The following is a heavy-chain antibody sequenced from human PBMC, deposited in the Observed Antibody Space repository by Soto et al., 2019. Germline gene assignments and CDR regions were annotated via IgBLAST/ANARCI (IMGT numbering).Heavy chain of an antibody. CDR2: MNPNSGNT. CDR1: GYSFTSYD. J-gene: IGHJ4*02. Sequence: QVQLVQSGAEVKKPGASVKVSCKASGYSFTSYDINWVRQATGQGLEWMGWMNPNSGNTGYAQKFQGRVTMTRNTSISTAYMELSSLRSEDTAEYYCARESPRGAAAGHDYWGQGTLVTVSS. D-gene: IGHD6-13*01. CDR3: ARESPRGAAAGHDY. V-gene: IGHV1-8*01.